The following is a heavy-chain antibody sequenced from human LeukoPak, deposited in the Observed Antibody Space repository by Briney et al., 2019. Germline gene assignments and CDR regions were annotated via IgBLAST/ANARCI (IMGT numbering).Heavy chain of an antibody. V-gene: IGHV3-30*02. CDR2: IRFDGSNK. CDR1: GFTFRTYG. J-gene: IGHJ6*03. D-gene: IGHD3-10*01. CDR3: AREKITMVRGVGYYYYMDV. Sequence: GGSLRLSCAASGFTFRTYGMHWVRQAPGKGLEWVAFIRFDGSNKYYADSVKGRFTISRDNAKNSLYLQMNSLRAEDTAVYYCAREKITMVRGVGYYYYMDVWGKGTTVTISS.